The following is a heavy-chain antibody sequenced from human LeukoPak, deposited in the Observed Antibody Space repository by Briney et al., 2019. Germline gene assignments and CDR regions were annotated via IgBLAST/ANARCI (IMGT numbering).Heavy chain of an antibody. CDR2: IWYDGSNK. CDR3: SRDPGFCSSTRCPYSFGIDV. Sequence: GRSLRLSCAASGFTFSSYGMHWVRQAPGKGLEGVAVIWYDGSNKYYADSVKGRFTISRDNSKNTLYLQMNSLRAEDTALYYRSRDPGFCSSTRCPYSFGIDVWGQGTTVTVSS. J-gene: IGHJ6*02. D-gene: IGHD2-2*01. V-gene: IGHV3-33*01. CDR1: GFTFSSYG.